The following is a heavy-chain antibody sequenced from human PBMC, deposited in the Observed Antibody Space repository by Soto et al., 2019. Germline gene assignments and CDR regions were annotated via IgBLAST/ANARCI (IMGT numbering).Heavy chain of an antibody. J-gene: IGHJ6*03. CDR2: VYYSGST. Sequence: SETLSLTCTVSGGSISSGGYYWSWIRQHPGKGLEWIGYVYYSGSTYYNPSLKSRVTISVDTSKNQFSLKQSSVTAADTAVYYCAREATITGTTSSYMDVWGKGTTVTVSS. CDR3: AREATITGTTSSYMDV. CDR1: GGSISSGGYY. D-gene: IGHD1-7*01. V-gene: IGHV4-31*03.